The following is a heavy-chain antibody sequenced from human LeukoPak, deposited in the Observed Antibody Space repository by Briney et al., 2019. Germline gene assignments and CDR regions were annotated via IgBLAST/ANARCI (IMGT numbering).Heavy chain of an antibody. D-gene: IGHD6-13*01. V-gene: IGHV1-2*02. CDR1: GYTFTGYY. CDR2: INPNSGGT. J-gene: IGHJ4*02. Sequence: ASVKVSCKASGYTFTGYYMHWVRQAPGQGLEWMGWINPNSGGTNCAQKFQGRVTMTRDTSISTAYMELSRLRSDDTAVYYCARSIAAAGHFDYWGQGTLVTVSS. CDR3: ARSIAAAGHFDY.